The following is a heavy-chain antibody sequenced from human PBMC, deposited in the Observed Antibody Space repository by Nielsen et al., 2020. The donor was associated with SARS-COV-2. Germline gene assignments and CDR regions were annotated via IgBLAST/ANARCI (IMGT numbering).Heavy chain of an antibody. CDR2: INDSGTT. V-gene: IGHV4-34*01. D-gene: IGHD6-19*01. Sequence: SETLSLTCGVSGGAFSGYRWTWVRQSPGKGLEWLGEINDSGTTNYNPPLTGRVSISQDASKRQLSLKLSSVTAADTAVYYCARQGGWWPFDHWGQGTLVTVSS. CDR1: GGAFSGYR. CDR3: ARQGGWWPFDH. J-gene: IGHJ4*02.